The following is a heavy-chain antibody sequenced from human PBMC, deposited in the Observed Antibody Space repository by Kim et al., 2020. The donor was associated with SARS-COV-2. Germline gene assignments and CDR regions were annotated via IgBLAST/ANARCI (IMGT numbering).Heavy chain of an antibody. CDR1: GYIFTDYW. J-gene: IGHJ5*02. D-gene: IGHD5-12*01. Sequence: GESLKISCKASGYIFTDYWIGWVRQMPGKGLEWMGIIFPRDSDTTYSPSFQGQVTISADKSISTAYLPWSSLRASDTAMYYCARALLGYSSRGFDPWGQRTLVTVSS. V-gene: IGHV5-51*01. CDR3: ARALLGYSSRGFDP. CDR2: IFPRDSDT.